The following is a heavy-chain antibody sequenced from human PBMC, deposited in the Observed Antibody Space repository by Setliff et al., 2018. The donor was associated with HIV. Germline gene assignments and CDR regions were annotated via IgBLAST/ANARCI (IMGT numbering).Heavy chain of an antibody. CDR2: IRNKASGATT. D-gene: IGHD6-13*01. CDR1: GFTFGDYA. CDR3: TKGGSLSAAGSTY. Sequence: GGSLRLSCTASGFTFGDYAMAWVRQAPGKGLDWVAFIRNKASGATTEYAASVKGRFTISRDDSKSIAYLQMNSLKTEDTAVYYCTKGGSLSAAGSTYWGQGTLVTVSS. V-gene: IGHV3-49*04. J-gene: IGHJ4*02.